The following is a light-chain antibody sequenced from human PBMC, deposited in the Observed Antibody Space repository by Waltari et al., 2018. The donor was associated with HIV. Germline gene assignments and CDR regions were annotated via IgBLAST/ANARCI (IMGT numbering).Light chain of an antibody. V-gene: IGLV1-40*01. J-gene: IGLJ2*01. CDR3: QSYDSSLSASV. CDR2: NHN. Sequence: QSMLTQPPSVSGATGQRVTLYCAGSAPNVGTHDVHWYQQPPGASPPLLIYNHNNRPSGVPDRFSASKSGTSASLAITGLQAEDETDYYCQSYDSSLSASVFGGGTKLTVL. CDR1: APNVGTHD.